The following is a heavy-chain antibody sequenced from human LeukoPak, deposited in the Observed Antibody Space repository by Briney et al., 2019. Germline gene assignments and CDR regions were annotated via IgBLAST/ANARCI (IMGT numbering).Heavy chain of an antibody. CDR2: ISYDGTNK. CDR3: VRDFEWSFDT. Sequence: GGSLRLSCAASGFTFSNYAMHWVRQGPGKGLEWVAVISYDGTNKYYADSVKGRFTISRDNSKNTLYLQMNSLRPEDTALYYCVRDFEWSFDTWDQGTLVTVSS. D-gene: IGHD3-3*01. J-gene: IGHJ4*02. CDR1: GFTFSNYA. V-gene: IGHV3-30*04.